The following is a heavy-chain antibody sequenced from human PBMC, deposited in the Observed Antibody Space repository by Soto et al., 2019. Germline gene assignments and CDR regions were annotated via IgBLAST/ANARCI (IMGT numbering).Heavy chain of an antibody. D-gene: IGHD3-16*01. CDR3: TRDPRITDF. J-gene: IGHJ4*02. Sequence: PVGSLRLSCAASCFSFRDHYMTWIRQAPGKGLELLSYISPGGDITNYVDSVKGRFAISRDNAKNSLFLHMNSLRAEDTAVYYCTRDPRITDFWGQGTLVTVSS. CDR1: CFSFRDHY. CDR2: ISPGGDIT. V-gene: IGHV3-11*01.